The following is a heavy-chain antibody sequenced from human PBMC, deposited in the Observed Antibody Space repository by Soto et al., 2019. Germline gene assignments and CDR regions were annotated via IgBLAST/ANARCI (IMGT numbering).Heavy chain of an antibody. CDR2: ISAYNGNT. CDR1: GYTFTSYG. CDR3: ARAGYQLLDYYYYYYRDV. J-gene: IGHJ6*03. Sequence: QVQLVQSGAEVKKPGASVKVSCKASGYTFTSYGISWVRQAPGQGLEWMGWISAYNGNTNYAQKVQGRVTMTTDTSTSTAYMELRSLRSDDTAVYYCARAGYQLLDYYYYYYRDVWGKGTTVTVSS. D-gene: IGHD2-2*01. V-gene: IGHV1-18*01.